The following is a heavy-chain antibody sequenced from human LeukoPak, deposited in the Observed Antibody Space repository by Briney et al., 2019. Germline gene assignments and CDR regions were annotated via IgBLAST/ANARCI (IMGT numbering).Heavy chain of an antibody. CDR1: GYTFTGYY. CDR3: ARVYGSGKKFDY. CDR2: INPNSGGT. D-gene: IGHD3-10*01. V-gene: IGHV1-2*02. J-gene: IGHJ4*02. Sequence: ASVKVSCKASGYTFTGYYMHWVRQAPGQGLEWMGWINPNSGGTNYAQKFQGRVTMTRDTSISTAYMELSRLRSDDTAVYYCARVYGSGKKFDYWGQGTLVTASS.